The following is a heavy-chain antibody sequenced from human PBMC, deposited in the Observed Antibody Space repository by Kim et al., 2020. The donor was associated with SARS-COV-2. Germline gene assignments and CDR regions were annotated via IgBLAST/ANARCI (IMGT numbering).Heavy chain of an antibody. Sequence: ASVKVSCKASGYTFTSYDINWVRQATGQGLEWMGWMNPNSGNTGYAQKFQGRVTMTRNTSISTAYMELSSLRSEDTAVYYCARGPGNFGGFNWFDPWGQGTLVTVSS. CDR3: ARGPGNFGGFNWFDP. CDR2: MNPNSGNT. J-gene: IGHJ5*02. V-gene: IGHV1-8*01. CDR1: GYTFTSYD. D-gene: IGHD3-3*01.